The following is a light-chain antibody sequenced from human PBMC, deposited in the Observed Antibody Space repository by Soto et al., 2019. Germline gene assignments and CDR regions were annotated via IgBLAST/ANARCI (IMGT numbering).Light chain of an antibody. Sequence: EIVLTQSPGTLSLSPGKGATLSCRASQTISNTYLAWYQQKPGQAPRLLIYGASSRATGIPDRFSGSGSGTDFTLTTSGLEPEDFAVYYCQSYGRTVFTFGPGTKVDIK. V-gene: IGKV3-20*01. J-gene: IGKJ3*01. CDR2: GAS. CDR3: QSYGRTVFT. CDR1: QTISNTY.